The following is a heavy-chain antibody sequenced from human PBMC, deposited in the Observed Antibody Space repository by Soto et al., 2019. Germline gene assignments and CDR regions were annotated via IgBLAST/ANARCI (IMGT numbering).Heavy chain of an antibody. CDR2: IYYSGST. CDR3: ARHNYGSGSTYFDY. CDR1: GGSISRSSYY. J-gene: IGHJ4*02. D-gene: IGHD3-10*01. V-gene: IGHV4-39*01. Sequence: SETLSLSCTVSGGSISRSSYYWGWIRQPPGKGLEWIGSIYYSGSTYYNPSLKSRVTISVDTSKNQFSLKLSSVTAADTAVYYCARHNYGSGSTYFDYWGQETLVTVS.